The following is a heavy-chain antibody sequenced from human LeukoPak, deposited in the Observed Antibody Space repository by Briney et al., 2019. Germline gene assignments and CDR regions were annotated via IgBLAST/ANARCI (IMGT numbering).Heavy chain of an antibody. Sequence: GGALRLSCAASGFTFSSDAMSGVRQAPGKGLEWVSAISGSGGSTYYAASVKGRFTISRDNSKNTLYLQMNSLRAEDTAVYYCAKGSTGLHNWFDPWGQGTLVTVSS. CDR1: GFTFSSDA. CDR3: AKGSTGLHNWFDP. J-gene: IGHJ5*02. V-gene: IGHV3-23*01. D-gene: IGHD2-15*01. CDR2: ISGSGGST.